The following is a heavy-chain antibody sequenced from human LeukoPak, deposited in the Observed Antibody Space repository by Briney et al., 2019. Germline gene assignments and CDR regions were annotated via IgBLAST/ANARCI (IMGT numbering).Heavy chain of an antibody. D-gene: IGHD3-22*01. V-gene: IGHV3-7*01. CDR1: GFNFGTFW. J-gene: IGHJ1*01. CDR2: INQDGSVR. CDR3: ARDQNFYDTTGEGYFQH. Sequence: GGSLRLSCAASGFNFGTFWVRWVRHAPGGGLVGGANINQDGSVRDYVDPVKGRITIFRDNANNFLHLHMNSLRADDAAVYYCARDQNFYDTTGEGYFQHWGQGTLVTVSS.